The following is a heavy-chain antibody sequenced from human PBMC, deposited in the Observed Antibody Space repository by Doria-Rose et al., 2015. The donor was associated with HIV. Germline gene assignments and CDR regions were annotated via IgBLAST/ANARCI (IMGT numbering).Heavy chain of an antibody. V-gene: IGHV4-59*01. CDR2: ICYTGST. D-gene: IGHD1-26*01. Sequence: QVQLQESGPGLVKPSETLSLTCSVSGGSISHYYWSWIRQTPGKGLEYIGDICYTGSTNYSPSLKSRVSISIDTSKNKFSLRLSSVTAADTAVYYCARVLSGTYDYWGQGTLVTVSS. J-gene: IGHJ4*02. CDR3: ARVLSGTYDY. CDR1: GGSISHYY.